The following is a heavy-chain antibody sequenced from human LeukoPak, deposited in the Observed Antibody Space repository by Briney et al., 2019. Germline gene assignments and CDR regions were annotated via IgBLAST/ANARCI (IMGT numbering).Heavy chain of an antibody. CDR1: GFTFSSYG. J-gene: IGHJ4*02. CDR2: IWYDGSNK. CDR3: ARVTGTVTTAYFDY. D-gene: IGHD4-17*01. V-gene: IGHV3-33*01. Sequence: GGSLRLSCAASGFTFSSYGMHWVRQAPGKGLEWVAVIWYDGSNKYYADSVKGRFTISRDNSKNTLYLQMNSLRAEDTAVHYCARVTGTVTTAYFDYWGQGTLVTVSS.